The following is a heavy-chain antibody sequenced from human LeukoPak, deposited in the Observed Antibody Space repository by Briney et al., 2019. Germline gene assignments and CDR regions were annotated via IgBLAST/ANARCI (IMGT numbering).Heavy chain of an antibody. Sequence: ASVKVSCKASGYTFTSYGISWVRQAPGKGLEWMGGFDPEDGETIYAQKFQGRVTMTEDTSTDTAYMELSSLRSEDTAVYYCATEFPKLVRGGHYFDYWGQGTLVTVSS. CDR2: FDPEDGET. CDR3: ATEFPKLVRGGHYFDY. V-gene: IGHV1-24*01. D-gene: IGHD3-10*01. J-gene: IGHJ4*02. CDR1: GYTFTSYG.